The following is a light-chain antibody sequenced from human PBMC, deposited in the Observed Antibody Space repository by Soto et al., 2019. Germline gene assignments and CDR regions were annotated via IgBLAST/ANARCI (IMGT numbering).Light chain of an antibody. CDR1: QTISTY. CDR3: QQTDTPPRT. V-gene: IGKV1-39*01. J-gene: IGKJ1*01. CDR2: AAS. Sequence: DIQMTQSPSSLSASVGDRVTITCRASQTISTYLNWYQQKPGKAPKVLIYAASNLQSGVPSRFSGSGSGTDFTLTISSLQPEDFATYYCQQTDTPPRTFGQGTKVEIK.